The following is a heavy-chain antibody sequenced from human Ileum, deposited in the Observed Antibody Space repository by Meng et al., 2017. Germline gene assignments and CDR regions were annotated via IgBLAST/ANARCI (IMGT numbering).Heavy chain of an antibody. J-gene: IGHJ4*02. CDR1: GGSISSGGYY. CDR3: ARGGTAYFDY. D-gene: IGHD1-1*01. Sequence: QVQLQESGPGLVKPSQTLSLTCTVSGGSISSGGYYWSWIRQHPGKGLEWIGYIYDSGSTYCNPSLKSRIAISGDTSKNQFSLNLSSVTAADTAVYYCARGGTAYFDYWGQGTLVTVSS. V-gene: IGHV4-31*03. CDR2: IYDSGST.